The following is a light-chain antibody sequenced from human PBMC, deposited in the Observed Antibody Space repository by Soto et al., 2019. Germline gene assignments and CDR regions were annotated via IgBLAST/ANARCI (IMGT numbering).Light chain of an antibody. J-gene: IGLJ3*02. V-gene: IGLV1-44*01. CDR2: SNN. CDR3: AAWDDSRNGPGV. Sequence: QSVLTQSPSASGTPGQRVTISCSGSSSNIGSNTVNWYQQLPGTAPKLLIYSNNQRPSGVPDRFSGSKSATSASLAISGLQSEDEADYYCAAWDDSRNGPGVFGGGTKLTVL. CDR1: SSNIGSNT.